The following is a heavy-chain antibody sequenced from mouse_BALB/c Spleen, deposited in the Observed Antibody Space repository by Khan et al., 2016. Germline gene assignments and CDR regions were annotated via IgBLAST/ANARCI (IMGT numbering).Heavy chain of an antibody. CDR2: IYPGNGDF. Sequence: QVQLQQPGSELVKPGASVKMSCKASGYTFTSFNIHWVKQTPGQGLEWIGIIYPGNGDFSYDQKFKGKATLTADKSSSTAYMQLSSLTSEDSAVYYCARSGNDYDGWFFDVWGAGTTVTVSS. D-gene: IGHD2-4*01. V-gene: IGHV1-12*01. J-gene: IGHJ1*01. CDR3: ARSGNDYDGWFFDV. CDR1: GYTFTSFN.